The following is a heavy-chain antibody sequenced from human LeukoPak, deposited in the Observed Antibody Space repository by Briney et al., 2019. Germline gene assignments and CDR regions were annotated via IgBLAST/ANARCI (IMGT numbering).Heavy chain of an antibody. J-gene: IGHJ5*01. D-gene: IGHD3-9*01. CDR1: GFTFNNYA. CDR3: AKWGDYDILTGYDDSDS. Sequence: GASLRLSCAASGFTFNNYAMSWVRQAPGRGLEGVSAIRGRDGGTYYADSVRGRFHIPRHTPKNTLYLQINSLRAEDTAVYYCAKWGDYDILTGYDDSDSWGQGTLVTVSS. CDR2: IRGRDGGT. V-gene: IGHV3-23*01.